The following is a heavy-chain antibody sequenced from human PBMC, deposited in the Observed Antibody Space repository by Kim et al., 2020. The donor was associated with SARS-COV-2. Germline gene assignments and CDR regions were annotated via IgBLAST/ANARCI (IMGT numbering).Heavy chain of an antibody. J-gene: IGHJ6*02. V-gene: IGHV3-30*04. CDR2: ISYDGNNK. Sequence: GGSLRLSCAVSGFTFRSYAMHWVRQAPGKGLEWVAVISYDGNNKYYADSVKGRFTISTDNSKNTLYLQMNSLRPEDTAVYYCARLPGIAAAGTLYFYGMDVWGQGTTVTVSS. CDR3: ARLPGIAAAGTLYFYGMDV. D-gene: IGHD6-25*01. CDR1: GFTFRSYA.